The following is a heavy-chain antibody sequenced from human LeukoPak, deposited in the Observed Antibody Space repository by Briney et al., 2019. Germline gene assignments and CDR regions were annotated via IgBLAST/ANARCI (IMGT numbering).Heavy chain of an antibody. CDR1: GGSISSHY. Sequence: PSETLSLTCTVSGGSISSHYWSWIRQPPGEGLEWIGYISYSGSTNYNPSLKSRVTISIDTSKSQFSLELSSVTAADTAVYHCARYSDCFYYYYLDVWGKGTTVTVSS. CDR3: ARYSDCFYYYYLDV. D-gene: IGHD2-21*02. V-gene: IGHV4-59*11. J-gene: IGHJ6*03. CDR2: ISYSGST.